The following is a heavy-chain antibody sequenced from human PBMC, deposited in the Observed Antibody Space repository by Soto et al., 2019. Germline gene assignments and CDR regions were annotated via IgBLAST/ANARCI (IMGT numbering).Heavy chain of an antibody. J-gene: IGHJ6*02. CDR1: GFTFDDYT. V-gene: IGHV3-43*01. Sequence: GGSLRLSCAASGFTFDDYTMHWVRQAPGKGMEWVSLISWDGGSTYYADSVKGRFTISRDNSKNSLYLQMNSLRTEDTALYYCAKAMPKLRYFHWLPYSYYYGMDVWGQGTTVTVSS. CDR2: ISWDGGST. D-gene: IGHD3-9*01. CDR3: AKAMPKLRYFHWLPYSYYYGMDV.